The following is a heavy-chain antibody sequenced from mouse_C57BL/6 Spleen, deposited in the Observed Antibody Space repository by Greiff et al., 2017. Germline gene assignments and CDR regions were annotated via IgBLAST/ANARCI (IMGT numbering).Heavy chain of an antibody. CDR1: GYTFTNYW. V-gene: IGHV1-63*01. Sequence: VQLQQSGAELVRPGTSVKMSCKASGYTFTNYWIGWAKQRPGHGLEWIGDIYPGGGYTNYNEKFKGKATLTADKSSSTAYMQFSSLTSEDSAIYYCARLKATGTWYFDVWGTGTTVTVSS. D-gene: IGHD4-1*01. J-gene: IGHJ1*03. CDR2: IYPGGGYT. CDR3: ARLKATGTWYFDV.